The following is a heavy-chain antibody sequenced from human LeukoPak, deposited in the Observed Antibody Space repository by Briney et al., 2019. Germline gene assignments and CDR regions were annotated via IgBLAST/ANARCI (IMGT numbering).Heavy chain of an antibody. Sequence: SETLSLTCSVSGGSISSSSYYWGWIRQPPRKGLEWIGSIYYSGSTYYNPSLKSRVTISVDTSKNQFSLKLSSVTAADTAVYYCARDVRYGIVVVITHFDYWGQGTLVTVSS. V-gene: IGHV4-39*01. CDR3: ARDVRYGIVVVITHFDY. CDR1: GGSISSSSYY. D-gene: IGHD3-22*01. J-gene: IGHJ4*02. CDR2: IYYSGST.